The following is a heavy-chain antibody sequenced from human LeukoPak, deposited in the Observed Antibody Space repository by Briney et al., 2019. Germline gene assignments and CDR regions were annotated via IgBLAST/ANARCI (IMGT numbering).Heavy chain of an antibody. J-gene: IGHJ4*02. V-gene: IGHV3-23*01. D-gene: IGHD5-24*01. Sequence: GGSLRLSCAASGVTFSSHAMSWVRQAPGKGLEWVAIISGSGGSTYNADSVKGRFTISRDNSKNTLYLQMNSLRAEDTAVYYCAKAGDAWGYNSPLGGRFDYWGQGTLVTVSS. CDR3: AKAGDAWGYNSPLGGRFDY. CDR2: ISGSGGST. CDR1: GVTFSSHA.